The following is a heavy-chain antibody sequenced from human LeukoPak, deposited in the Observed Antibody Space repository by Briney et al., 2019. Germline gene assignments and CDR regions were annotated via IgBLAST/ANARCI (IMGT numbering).Heavy chain of an antibody. CDR3: ARYIEMATFSGDYYYMDV. CDR2: IYTSGST. D-gene: IGHD5-24*01. V-gene: IGHV4-61*02. J-gene: IGHJ6*03. CDR1: GDSISSGSSY. Sequence: SETLSLTCTVSGDSISSGSSYWSWIRQPAGKGLEWIGRIYTSGSTNYNPSLKSRVTISVDTSKNQFSLKLSSVTAADTAVYYCARYIEMATFSGDYYYMDVWGKGTTVTISS.